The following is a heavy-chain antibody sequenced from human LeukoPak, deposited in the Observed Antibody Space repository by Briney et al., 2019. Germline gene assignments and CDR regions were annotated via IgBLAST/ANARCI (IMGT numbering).Heavy chain of an antibody. CDR3: ASLLGPGYCSGGSCYSGGNY. V-gene: IGHV1-69*13. CDR2: IIPIFGTA. D-gene: IGHD2-15*01. J-gene: IGHJ4*02. CDR1: GGTFCSYA. Sequence: SVKVSCKASGGTFCSYAISWVRQAPGQGLEWMGGIIPIFGTANYAQKFQGRVTITADESTSTAYMELSSLRSEDTAVYYCASLLGPGYCSGGSCYSGGNYWGQGTLVTVSS.